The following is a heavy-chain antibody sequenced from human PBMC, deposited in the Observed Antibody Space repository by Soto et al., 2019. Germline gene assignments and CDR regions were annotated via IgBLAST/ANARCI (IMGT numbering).Heavy chain of an antibody. J-gene: IGHJ3*02. Sequence: GGSLRLSCAASGFTSWDYDMSWIRQAPGKGLEWVSYISRSGNTMYYGDYVKGRFTISRDNAENSVFLQMISLRAEDTAVYYCVREGRSSTSCNTGCAFDIWGQGAMVTVSS. CDR2: ISRSGNTM. CDR3: VREGRSSTSCNTGCAFDI. D-gene: IGHD2-2*02. CDR1: GFTSWDYD. V-gene: IGHV3-11*01.